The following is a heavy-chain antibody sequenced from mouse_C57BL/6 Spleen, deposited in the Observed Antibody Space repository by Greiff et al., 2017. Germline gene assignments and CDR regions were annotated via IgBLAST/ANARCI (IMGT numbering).Heavy chain of an antibody. V-gene: IGHV2-2*01. CDR3: ARNGDYGNSWFAY. CDR1: GFSLTSYG. J-gene: IGHJ3*01. Sequence: VKLVESGPGLVQPSQSLSITCTVSGFSLTSYGVNWVRQSPGKGLEWLGVIWSGGSTDYNAAFISRLSISKDNSKSQVFFKMNSLQADDTAIYYCARNGDYGNSWFAYWGQGTLVTVSA. CDR2: IWSGGST. D-gene: IGHD2-1*01.